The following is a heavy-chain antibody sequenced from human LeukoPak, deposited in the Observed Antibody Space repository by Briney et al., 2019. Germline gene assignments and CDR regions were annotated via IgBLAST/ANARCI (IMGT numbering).Heavy chain of an antibody. CDR2: IYYSGST. J-gene: IGHJ5*02. CDR1: GGSISSYY. CDR3: ARVSGDYDFWSGYYQGNWFDP. Sequence: TSETLSLTCTVPGGSISSYYWSWIRQPPGKGLEWNGYIYYSGSTHYNPSLKSRLTISVDTSKNQFSLKLSSVTAADTAVYYCARVSGDYDFWSGYYQGNWFDPWGQGTLVTVSS. D-gene: IGHD3-3*01. V-gene: IGHV4-59*01.